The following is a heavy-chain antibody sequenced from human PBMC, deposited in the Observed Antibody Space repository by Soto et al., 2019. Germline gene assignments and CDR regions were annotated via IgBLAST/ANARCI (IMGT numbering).Heavy chain of an antibody. Sequence: GGSLRLSCAASGFTFSSYAMTWVRQAPGKGLEWVSIISGSGSGTYYADSVKGRFTISRDNSRNTLSLQMNSLRADDTAVYYCARRITMVRGPYYYYAMDVWGQGTTVTVSS. V-gene: IGHV3-23*01. D-gene: IGHD3-10*01. CDR1: GFTFSSYA. CDR3: ARRITMVRGPYYYYAMDV. CDR2: ISGSGSGT. J-gene: IGHJ6*02.